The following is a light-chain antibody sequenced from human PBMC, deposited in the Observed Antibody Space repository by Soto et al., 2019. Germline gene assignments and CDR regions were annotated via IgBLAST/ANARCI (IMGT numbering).Light chain of an antibody. CDR3: QQSYSTPRT. V-gene: IGKV1-39*01. J-gene: IGKJ2*01. CDR2: AAS. CDR1: QTISSY. Sequence: DLQMTQSPSSLSASVGDSVTITCRASQTISSYLNWYQHKPGKAPKLLIYAASSLQSGVPSRFSGSGSGTDFTLTISSLQPEDFATYFCQQSYSTPRTFGQGTKLEIK.